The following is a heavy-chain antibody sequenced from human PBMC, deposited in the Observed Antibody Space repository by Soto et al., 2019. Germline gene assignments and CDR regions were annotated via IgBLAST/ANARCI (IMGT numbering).Heavy chain of an antibody. CDR2: TRNKANSYTT. Sequence: EVQLVESGGGLVQPGGSLRLSCAASGFTFSDHYMDWVCQAPGKGLEWVGRTRNKANSYTTEYAASVKGRFTISRDDSKNSLYLQMNSLKTEDTAVYYCARERGYSGYDYLPLDYWGQGTLVTVSS. CDR1: GFTFSDHY. V-gene: IGHV3-72*01. CDR3: ARERGYSGYDYLPLDY. D-gene: IGHD5-12*01. J-gene: IGHJ4*02.